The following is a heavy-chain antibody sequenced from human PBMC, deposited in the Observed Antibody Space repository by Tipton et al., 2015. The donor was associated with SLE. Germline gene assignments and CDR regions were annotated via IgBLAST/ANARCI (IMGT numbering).Heavy chain of an antibody. CDR3: ARVWLNNAFDI. CDR1: GTSISLVY. CDR2: IYTSGAT. J-gene: IGHJ3*02. D-gene: IGHD2/OR15-2a*01. V-gene: IGHV4-4*07. Sequence: TLSLTCSVSGTSISLVYWDWIRQPAGKGLEWIGRIYTSGATDDNPSLKSRVTMSVDMSKNQIFLKMTSVTAADSAVYFCARVWLNNAFDIWGQGTRVTVSS.